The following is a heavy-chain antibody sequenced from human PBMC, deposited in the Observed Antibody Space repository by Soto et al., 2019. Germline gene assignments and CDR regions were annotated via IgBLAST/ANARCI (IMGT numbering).Heavy chain of an antibody. Sequence: SETLSLTCTVSGGSISSGDYYWSWIRQPPGKGLEWIGYIYYSGSTYYNPSLKSRVTISVDTSKNQFSLKLSSVTAADTAVYYCARYRRDSYGYGDFYYWGQGTLVPVSS. V-gene: IGHV4-30-4*01. J-gene: IGHJ4*02. D-gene: IGHD5-18*01. CDR1: GGSISSGDYY. CDR2: IYYSGST. CDR3: ARYRRDSYGYGDFYY.